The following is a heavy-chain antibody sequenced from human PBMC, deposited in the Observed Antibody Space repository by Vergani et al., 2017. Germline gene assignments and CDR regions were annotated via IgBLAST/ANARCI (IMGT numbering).Heavy chain of an antibody. CDR1: GYTFTSYD. D-gene: IGHD2-2*01. CDR2: MNPNSGNT. V-gene: IGHV1-8*01. CDR3: ARKDIVVVPAAHKVGFDP. J-gene: IGHJ5*02. Sequence: QVQLVQSGAEVKKPGASVTVSCKASGYTFTSYDINWVRQATGQGLEWMGWMNPNSGNTGYAQKFQGRVTMTRNTSISTAYMELSSLRSEDTAVYYCARKDIVVVPAAHKVGFDPWGQGTLVTVSS.